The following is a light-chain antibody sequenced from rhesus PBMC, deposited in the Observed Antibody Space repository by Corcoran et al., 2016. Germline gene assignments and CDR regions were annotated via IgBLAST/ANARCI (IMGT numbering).Light chain of an antibody. CDR2: RAS. Sequence: DIQMTQSPSSLSASVGDTVTITCRASQRSGSSVAWFHQKPGKARNLLISRASSLQSGVPSRFSGSKYGTDLTFTISSLQPEDGGHVYCQQYYSDPRTFGQGTKVEI. J-gene: IGKJ1*01. V-gene: IGKV1-46*01. CDR1: QRSGSS. CDR3: QQYYSDPRT.